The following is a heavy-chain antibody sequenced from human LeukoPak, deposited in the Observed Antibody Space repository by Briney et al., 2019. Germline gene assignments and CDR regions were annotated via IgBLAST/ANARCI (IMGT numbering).Heavy chain of an antibody. J-gene: IGHJ4*02. V-gene: IGHV1-18*01. CDR2: ISTYNGNT. D-gene: IGHD5-12*01. CDR1: GYTFTTYG. CDR3: ARGDSGYAFAPFDY. Sequence: ASVKVSCKASGYTFTTYGITWVRQAPGQGLEWMGWISTYNGNTNYAQKLQGRVTMTTDTSTTTAYMELRSLRSDDTAVYYCARGDSGYAFAPFDYWGQGTLVIVPS.